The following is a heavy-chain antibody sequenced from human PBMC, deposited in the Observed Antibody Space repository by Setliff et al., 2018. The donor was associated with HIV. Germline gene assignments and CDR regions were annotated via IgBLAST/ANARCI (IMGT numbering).Heavy chain of an antibody. V-gene: IGHV4-59*11. CDR2: SHYSGSA. CDR1: GGSIGSHY. J-gene: IGHJ4*02. Sequence: SETLSLTCIVSGGSIGSHYWSWIRQPPGKGLEWIAYSHYSGSADYNPSLKSRVTIQIDTSKSQLSLKMPSVTAADPAVYYCASQGAVTGHSFDFWGQGALVTVSS. D-gene: IGHD4-4*01. CDR3: ASQGAVTGHSFDF.